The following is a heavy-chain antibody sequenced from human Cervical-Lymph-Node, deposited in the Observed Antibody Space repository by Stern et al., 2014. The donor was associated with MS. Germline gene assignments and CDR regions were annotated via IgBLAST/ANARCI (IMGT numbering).Heavy chain of an antibody. CDR3: ARRMPPDY. D-gene: IGHD2-2*01. J-gene: IGHJ4*02. Sequence: EVHLVESGAEVRKPGESLKISCKASGYTFTDYWIGWVRQMPGKGLEWMGIIYPRDSDITYSPSFQGTVPISADRSISTAYLQWSSLRASDTAIYYCARRMPPDYWGQGTLVTVSS. CDR2: IYPRDSDI. V-gene: IGHV5-51*03. CDR1: GYTFTDYW.